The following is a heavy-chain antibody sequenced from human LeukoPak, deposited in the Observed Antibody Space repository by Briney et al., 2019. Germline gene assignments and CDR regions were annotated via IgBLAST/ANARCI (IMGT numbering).Heavy chain of an antibody. D-gene: IGHD6-19*01. CDR1: GFTFIRYG. Sequence: SGGSLRLSCAASGFTFIRYGMHWVRQAPGKGLEWVAVISYDGSYKYYADSVKGRFTISRDNSKNTLFLQMNSLRAEDTALYYCAKVHGSGWDFLDYWGQGTLVTVSS. V-gene: IGHV3-30*18. CDR3: AKVHGSGWDFLDY. J-gene: IGHJ4*02. CDR2: ISYDGSYK.